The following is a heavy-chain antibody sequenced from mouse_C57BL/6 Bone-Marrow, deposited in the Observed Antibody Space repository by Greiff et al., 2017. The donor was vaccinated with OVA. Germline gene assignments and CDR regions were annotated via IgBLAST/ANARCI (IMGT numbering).Heavy chain of an antibody. Sequence: QVQLKQPGAELVMPGASVKLSCKASGYTFTSYWMHWVKQRPGQGLEWIGNINPSNGGTNYNEKFKSKDTLTVDKSSSTAYMQLSSLTSEDSAVYYCARKGLYGSSYRAMDYWGQGTSVTVSS. CDR2: INPSNGGT. J-gene: IGHJ4*01. CDR1: GYTFTSYW. D-gene: IGHD1-1*01. V-gene: IGHV1-53*01. CDR3: ARKGLYGSSYRAMDY.